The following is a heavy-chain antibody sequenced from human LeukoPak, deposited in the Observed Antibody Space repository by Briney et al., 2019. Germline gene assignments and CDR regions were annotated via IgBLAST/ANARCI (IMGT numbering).Heavy chain of an antibody. D-gene: IGHD5-18*01. J-gene: IGHJ4*02. V-gene: IGHV1-46*01. Sequence: VGSVKVSCKAPGYTFTSYYMHWVRQAPGQGLEWMGIIYPSGGSTSYAQKFQGKVTMTRDASTSTVYMELSSLRSEDTAVYYCASGYSYGYNYWGQGTLVTVSS. CDR1: GYTFTSYY. CDR3: ASGYSYGYNY. CDR2: IYPSGGST.